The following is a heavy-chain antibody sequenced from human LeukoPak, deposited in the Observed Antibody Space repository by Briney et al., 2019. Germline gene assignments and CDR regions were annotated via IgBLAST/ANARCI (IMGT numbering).Heavy chain of an antibody. CDR3: AKARFGYDILTGYYLDAFDI. V-gene: IGHV3-53*01. Sequence: GGSLRLSCAASGFTVSSNYMSWVRQAPGKGLEWVSVIYSGGSTYYADSVKGRFTISRDNSKNTLYLQMNSLRAEDTAVYYCAKARFGYDILTGYYLDAFDIWGQGTMVTVSS. D-gene: IGHD3-9*01. CDR2: IYSGGST. CDR1: GFTVSSNY. J-gene: IGHJ3*02.